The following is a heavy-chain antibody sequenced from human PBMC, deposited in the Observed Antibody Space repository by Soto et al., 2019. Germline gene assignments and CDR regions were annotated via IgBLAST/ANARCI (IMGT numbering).Heavy chain of an antibody. CDR2: IWYDGSNK. J-gene: IGHJ3*02. D-gene: IGHD4-17*01. CDR3: ARTQRHADYGDYGRCRAFDI. CDR1: GFTFSSYG. V-gene: IGHV3-33*01. Sequence: GGSLRLSCAASGFTFSSYGMHWVRQAPGKGLEWVAVIWYDGSNKYYADSVKGRFTISRDNSTNTLYLQMNSLRAEDTAVYYCARTQRHADYGDYGRCRAFDIWGQGTMVTVSS.